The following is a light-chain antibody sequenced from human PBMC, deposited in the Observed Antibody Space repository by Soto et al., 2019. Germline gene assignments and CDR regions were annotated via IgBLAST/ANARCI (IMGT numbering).Light chain of an antibody. Sequence: EIVLTQSPGTLSLSPGERATLSCRASQSVSSSYLAWYQQKPGQAPRQLIYGASSRATGIPDRFSGSGSGTAFTLTITRLEPEHFAVSYCQQYRTSFGGGTRVDIK. CDR1: QSVSSSY. V-gene: IGKV3-20*01. CDR3: QQYRTS. J-gene: IGKJ4*01. CDR2: GAS.